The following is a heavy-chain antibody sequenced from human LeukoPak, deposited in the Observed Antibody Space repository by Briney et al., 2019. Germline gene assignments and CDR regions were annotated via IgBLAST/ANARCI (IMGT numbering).Heavy chain of an antibody. CDR3: ARQGPDYDILTGIDY. D-gene: IGHD3-9*01. CDR2: IYYSGST. CDR1: GGSISSSSYY. V-gene: IGHV4-39*01. J-gene: IGHJ4*02. Sequence: SETLSLTCTVSGGSISSSSYYWGWVRQPPGKGLEWIGGIYYSGSTYYNPSLKSRVTISVDTSKNQFSLKLSSVTAADTAVYYCARQGPDYDILTGIDYWGQGTLVTVSS.